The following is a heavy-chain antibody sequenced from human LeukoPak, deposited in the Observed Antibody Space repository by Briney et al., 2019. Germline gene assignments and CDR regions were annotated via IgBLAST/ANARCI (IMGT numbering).Heavy chain of an antibody. V-gene: IGHV3-53*01. CDR2: VYSGGTT. Sequence: PGGSLRLSCAASGFTVSNHYMSWVRQAPGKGLEWVSVVYSGGTTYYADYVKGRFTISRDNAKNSLYLQMNSLRAEDTALYYCARVAIFGSFDYWGQGTLVTVSS. J-gene: IGHJ4*02. CDR1: GFTVSNHY. D-gene: IGHD3-3*01. CDR3: ARVAIFGSFDY.